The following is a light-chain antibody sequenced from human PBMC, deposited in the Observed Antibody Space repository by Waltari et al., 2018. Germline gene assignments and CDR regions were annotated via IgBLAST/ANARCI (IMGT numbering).Light chain of an antibody. CDR3: LQYNRSPYT. V-gene: IGKV1-5*03. Sequence: DIQMTQSPSSLSASVGDTVTITCRASQTINSWLDWYQQKPGKAPKLLIYKASTLESGVPSRFSGSGYGTDFTLTISSLQPEDFATYYCLQYNRSPYTFGQGTKVDIK. J-gene: IGKJ2*01. CDR2: KAS. CDR1: QTINSW.